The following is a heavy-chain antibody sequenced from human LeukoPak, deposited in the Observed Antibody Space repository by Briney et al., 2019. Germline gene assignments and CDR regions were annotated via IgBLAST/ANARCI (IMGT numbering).Heavy chain of an antibody. D-gene: IGHD6-13*01. CDR3: AKDRSTTWSFDY. CDR1: GFTFSFSG. CDR2: ISDDGSRK. J-gene: IGHJ4*02. Sequence: PGGSLRLSWAASGFTFSFSGMYWVRQAPGKGLEWLAFISDDGSRKYFADSVKGRFTISRDNSKNTLFLQMNSLRTEDTAVYYCAKDRSTTWSFDYWGQGTLVTVSS. V-gene: IGHV3-30*18.